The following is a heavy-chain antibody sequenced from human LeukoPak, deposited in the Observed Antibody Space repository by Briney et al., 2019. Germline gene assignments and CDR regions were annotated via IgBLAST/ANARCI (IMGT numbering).Heavy chain of an antibody. V-gene: IGHV3-30*02. CDR2: IRYDGSNK. D-gene: IGHD3-3*01. J-gene: IGHJ4*02. Sequence: GRSLRLSCAASGFTFSSYGMHWVRQAPGKGLEWVAFIRYDGSNKYYADSVKGRFTISRDNSKNTLYLQMNSLRAEDTAVYYCAKAVLRFLEWFFDYWGQGTLVTVSS. CDR1: GFTFSSYG. CDR3: AKAVLRFLEWFFDY.